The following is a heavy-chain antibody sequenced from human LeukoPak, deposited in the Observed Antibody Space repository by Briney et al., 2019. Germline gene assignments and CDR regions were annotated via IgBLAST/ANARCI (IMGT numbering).Heavy chain of an antibody. J-gene: IGHJ6*02. V-gene: IGHV1-18*01. D-gene: IGHD4-17*01. CDR1: GYTFTSYG. Sequence: ASVKVSCKASGYTFTSYGISWVRQAPGQGLEWMGWISAYNGNTNYAQKLQGRVTMTTDTSTSTAYMELRSLRSEDTAVYYCASSNGGYEDYYYYYGMDVWGQGTTVTVSS. CDR2: ISAYNGNT. CDR3: ASSNGGYEDYYYYYGMDV.